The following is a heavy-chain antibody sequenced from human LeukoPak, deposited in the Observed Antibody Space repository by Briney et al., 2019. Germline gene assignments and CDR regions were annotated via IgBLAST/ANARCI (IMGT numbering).Heavy chain of an antibody. J-gene: IGHJ4*02. CDR3: ARVRLSVWDIDY. Sequence: KPSETLSLTCAVYGGSFKGYYWLWIPQPPGKGLEWIGEINHSGSTNYNPSLKSRVTISLGTSKNQFSLRLSSVTAADTAVYYCARVRLSVWDIDYWGQGTLVTVSS. CDR1: GGSFKGYY. D-gene: IGHD1-26*01. V-gene: IGHV4-34*01. CDR2: INHSGST.